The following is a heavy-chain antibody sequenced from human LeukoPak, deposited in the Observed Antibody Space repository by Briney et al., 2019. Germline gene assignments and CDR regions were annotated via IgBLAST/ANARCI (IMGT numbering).Heavy chain of an antibody. J-gene: IGHJ3*02. V-gene: IGHV1-18*01. Sequence: GASVKVSCKASGYTFTSYGISRVRQAPGQGLEWMGWISAYNGNTNYAQKLQGRVTMTTDTSTSTAYMELRSLRSDDTAVYYCARDRIQEWSDAFDIWGQGIMVTVSS. D-gene: IGHD3-3*01. CDR3: ARDRIQEWSDAFDI. CDR1: GYTFTSYG. CDR2: ISAYNGNT.